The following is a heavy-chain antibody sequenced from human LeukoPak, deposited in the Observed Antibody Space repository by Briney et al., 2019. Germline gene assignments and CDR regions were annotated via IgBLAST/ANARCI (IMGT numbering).Heavy chain of an antibody. J-gene: IGHJ4*02. D-gene: IGHD1-1*01. V-gene: IGHV3-7*01. CDR1: GFTFSDYY. Sequence: GGSLRLSCAASGFTFSDYYMSWIRQAPGKGLEWVANIKQDGSEKYYVDSVKGRFTISRDNAKNSLYLQMSSLRDEDTAVYYCALMTTTDGNDCWGQGTLVTASS. CDR3: ALMTTTDGNDC. CDR2: IKQDGSEK.